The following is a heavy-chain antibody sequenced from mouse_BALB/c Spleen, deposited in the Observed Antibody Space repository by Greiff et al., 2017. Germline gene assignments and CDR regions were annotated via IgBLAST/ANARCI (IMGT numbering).Heavy chain of an antibody. D-gene: IGHD1-1*01. CDR1: GFSLTSYG. CDR3: AREGGSGYFDV. Sequence: VQGVESGPGLVAPSQSLSITCTVSGFSLTSYGVHWVRQPPGKGLEWLGVIWAGGSTNYNSALMSRLSISKDNSKSQVFLKMNSLQTDDTAMYYCAREGGSGYFDVWGAGTTVTVSS. J-gene: IGHJ1*01. CDR2: IWAGGST. V-gene: IGHV2-9*02.